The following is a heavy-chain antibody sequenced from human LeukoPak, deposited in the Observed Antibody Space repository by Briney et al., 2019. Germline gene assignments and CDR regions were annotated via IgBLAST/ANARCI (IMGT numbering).Heavy chain of an antibody. CDR2: IYHSGGT. D-gene: IGHD3-10*01. CDR1: GGSISSYY. Sequence: PSETLSLTCTVSGGSISSYYWSWIRQPPGQGLEWIGYIYHSGGTNYNPSLKSRVTISLDTSKNQFSLKLSSVTAADTAVYYCARVGTYYRSLDSWGQGTLVTVSS. J-gene: IGHJ4*02. V-gene: IGHV4-59*01. CDR3: ARVGTYYRSLDS.